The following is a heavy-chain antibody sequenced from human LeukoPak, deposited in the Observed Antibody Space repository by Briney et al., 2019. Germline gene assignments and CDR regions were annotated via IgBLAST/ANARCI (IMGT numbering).Heavy chain of an antibody. CDR2: INPNSGGT. V-gene: IGHV1-2*02. J-gene: IGHJ4*02. D-gene: IGHD3-9*01. CDR1: GYTFTGYY. Sequence: GASVRVSCKASGYTFTGYYMHWVRQAPGQGLEWMGWINPNSGGTNYAQKFQGRVTMTRDTSISTAYMELSRLRSDDTAVYYCARGYAILRYFAWLPQHIDYWGQGTLVTVSS. CDR3: ARGYAILRYFAWLPQHIDY.